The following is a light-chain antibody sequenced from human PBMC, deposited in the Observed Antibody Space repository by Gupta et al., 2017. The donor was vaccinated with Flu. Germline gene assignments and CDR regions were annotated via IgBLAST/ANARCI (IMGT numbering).Light chain of an antibody. V-gene: IGLV2-14*01. Sequence: QSALTQPASVSGSPGQSIPISCTGTSSDVGGYNYVSWYQQHPGIAPKLIIYEVTNRPSGVSNRFSGSKSGSTASLTISGLQAEDESDYFCSSYSSSGTLFVFGTGTKVTVL. CDR3: SSYSSSGTLFV. J-gene: IGLJ1*01. CDR1: SSDVGGYNY. CDR2: EVT.